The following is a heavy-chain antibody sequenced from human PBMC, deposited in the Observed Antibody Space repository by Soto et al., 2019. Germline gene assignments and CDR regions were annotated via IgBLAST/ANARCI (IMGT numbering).Heavy chain of an antibody. CDR2: VNSGGGTS. CDR1: GFNILSNA. V-gene: IGHV3-23*01. D-gene: IGHD1-26*01. J-gene: IGHJ4*02. Sequence: GGSLRLSCAVSGFNILSNAMTWVRQAPGKGLEWVSTVNSGGGTSYYADSVKGRATISTDSSKNTLYLQINSLRAEDTAVYYCAKTVIHYYSYAWGPGTLVTVSS. CDR3: AKTVIHYYSYA.